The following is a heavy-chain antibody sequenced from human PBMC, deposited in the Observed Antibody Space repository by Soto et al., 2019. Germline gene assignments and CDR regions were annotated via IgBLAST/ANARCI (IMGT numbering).Heavy chain of an antibody. CDR3: ARDLWGYCGTDCYPLDV. CDR1: GGTISRYY. J-gene: IGHJ6*02. D-gene: IGHD2-21*02. CDR2: MYNTGST. Sequence: QVQLQESGPGLVKPSETLSLTCTVSGGTISRYYWSWIRQPPGKGLEWIGYMYNTGSTVYNPSFKGRVTISVDXSXNXLSLKLNSVTAADTAVYYCARDLWGYCGTDCYPLDVWGQGTTVTVSS. V-gene: IGHV4-59*01.